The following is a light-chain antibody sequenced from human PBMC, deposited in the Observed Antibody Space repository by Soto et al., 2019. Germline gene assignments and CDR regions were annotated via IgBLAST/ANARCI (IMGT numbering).Light chain of an antibody. CDR1: QSVSSSY. V-gene: IGKV3-20*01. CDR3: QQYGSSPWA. Sequence: IALPQSPGTLSLSPGETATLSCRASQSVSSSYLAWYQQKPGQAPRLLIYGASSRATGIPDRFSGSGSGTDFTLTISRLEPEDFAVYYCQQYGSSPWAFGQGTKVE. CDR2: GAS. J-gene: IGKJ1*01.